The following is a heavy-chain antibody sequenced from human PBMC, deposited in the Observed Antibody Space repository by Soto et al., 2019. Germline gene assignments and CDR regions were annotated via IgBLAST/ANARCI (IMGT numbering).Heavy chain of an antibody. Sequence: GGSLRLSCAASGFTFSSYAMSWVRQAPGKGLEWVSAISGSGGSTYYADSVKGRFTISRDNSKNTLYLQMNSLRAEDTAVYYFAKDPAITGTGEFQLWGQGKLVTFPS. CDR1: GFTFSSYA. V-gene: IGHV3-23*01. J-gene: IGHJ1*01. D-gene: IGHD1-20*01. CDR2: ISGSGGST. CDR3: AKDPAITGTGEFQL.